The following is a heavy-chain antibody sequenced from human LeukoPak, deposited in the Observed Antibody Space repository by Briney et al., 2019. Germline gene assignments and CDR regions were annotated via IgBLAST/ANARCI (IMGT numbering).Heavy chain of an antibody. CDR2: INHSGST. CDR3: ARGRKWKPANEYYFDY. D-gene: IGHD1-26*01. V-gene: IGHV4-34*01. CDR1: GGSFSGYY. Sequence: SETLSLTCAVYGGSFSGYYWSWIRQPPGKGLEWIGEINHSGSTNYNPSLKSRVTISVDTSKNQFSLKLSSVTAADTAVYYCARGRKWKPANEYYFDYWGQGTLVTVSS. J-gene: IGHJ4*02.